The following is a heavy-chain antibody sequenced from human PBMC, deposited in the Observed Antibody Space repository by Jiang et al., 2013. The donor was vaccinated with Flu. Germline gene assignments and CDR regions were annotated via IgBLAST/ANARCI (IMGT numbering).Heavy chain of an antibody. Sequence: VQLVESGGGLVQPGGSLRLSCAASGFDFDTYWMTWVRQAPGKGLEWVANIHPRQSEKYYLTSVKGRFSISRDNTKKSLYLQIDSLRAEDTAVYYCAGVGSPYALDVWGQGTTVTVSS. CDR2: IHPRQSEK. CDR1: GFDFDTYW. V-gene: IGHV3-7*03. D-gene: IGHD3-10*01. J-gene: IGHJ6*02. CDR3: AGVGSPYALDV.